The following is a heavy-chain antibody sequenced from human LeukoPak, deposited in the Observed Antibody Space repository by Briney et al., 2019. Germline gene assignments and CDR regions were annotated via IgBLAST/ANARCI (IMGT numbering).Heavy chain of an antibody. CDR3: ARSRGSEYSGSYILGY. Sequence: SESLSLTCTVSGGSIISYYWSWIRQPPGKGLEWIGYIYYSGSTNYDPSLKSRVTISVDTSKNQFSLKLSSVTAADTAVYYCARSRGSEYSGSYILGYWGQGTLVTVSS. CDR1: GGSIISYY. V-gene: IGHV4-59*01. D-gene: IGHD1-26*01. CDR2: IYYSGST. J-gene: IGHJ4*02.